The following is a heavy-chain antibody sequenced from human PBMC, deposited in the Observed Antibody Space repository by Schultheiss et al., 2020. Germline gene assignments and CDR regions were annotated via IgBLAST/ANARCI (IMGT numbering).Heavy chain of an antibody. CDR2: IYPGDSDT. D-gene: IGHD3-10*01. J-gene: IGHJ4*02. V-gene: IGHV5-51*01. CDR3: ASSTADSGNYFDL. CDR1: GYSFTSYW. Sequence: GGSLRLSCKGSGYSFTSYWIGWVRQMPGKGLEWMGIIYPGDSDTRYSPSFQGQVTISADKFSSTAYLHWSSLKASDTAIYYCASSTADSGNYFDLWGQGTLVTVSS.